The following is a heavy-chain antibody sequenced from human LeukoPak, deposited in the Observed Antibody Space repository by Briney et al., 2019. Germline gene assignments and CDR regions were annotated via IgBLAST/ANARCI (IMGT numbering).Heavy chain of an antibody. J-gene: IGHJ6*03. Sequence: GRSLRLSCAASGFSFADATMHWVRQVPGKGLEWVSGINWNSGTMGYADSVKGRFTVSRDNAKNSLYLQMNSLKTEDTALYYCAKAPYLDVWGKGTTVTVSS. CDR2: INWNSGTM. CDR3: AKAPYLDV. V-gene: IGHV3-9*01. CDR1: GFSFADAT.